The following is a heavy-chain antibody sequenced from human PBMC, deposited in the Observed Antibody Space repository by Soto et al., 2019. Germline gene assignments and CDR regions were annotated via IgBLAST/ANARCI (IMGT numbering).Heavy chain of an antibody. CDR3: ARNVHFSSTSCYDY. V-gene: IGHV1-8*01. Sequence: ASVKVSCKASGYTFTSYDINWVRQATGQGLEWMGWMNPNSGNTGYAQKFQGRVTMTRNTSISTAYMELSSLRSEDTAVYYCARNVHFSSTSCYDYWGQGTLVTVSS. D-gene: IGHD2-2*01. J-gene: IGHJ4*02. CDR1: GYTFTSYD. CDR2: MNPNSGNT.